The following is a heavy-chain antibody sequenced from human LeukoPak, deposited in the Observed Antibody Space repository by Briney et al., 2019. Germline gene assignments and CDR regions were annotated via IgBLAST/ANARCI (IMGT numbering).Heavy chain of an antibody. J-gene: IGHJ6*03. Sequence: PGGSLRLSCAASGFTFSSYEMNWVRQAPGKGLEWIGEINDSGSTKYNPSLKSRVTISIDTSKNQFSLKVTSVTAADTAVYYCARVKDPGGYYYYYMDVWGKGTTVTVSS. D-gene: IGHD3-16*01. CDR2: INDSGST. V-gene: IGHV4-34*01. CDR1: GFTFSSYE. CDR3: ARVKDPGGYYYYYMDV.